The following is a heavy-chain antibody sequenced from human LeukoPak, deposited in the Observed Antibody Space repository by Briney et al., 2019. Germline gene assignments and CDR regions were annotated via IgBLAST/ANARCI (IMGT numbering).Heavy chain of an antibody. CDR3: TRGAAAGTWRFDY. CDR2: ISGSGGST. V-gene: IGHV3-23*01. D-gene: IGHD6-13*01. Sequence: PGGSLRLSCAASGFTFSSYAMSWVRQAPGKGLEWVSAISGSGGSTYYADSVKGRFTISRDNSKNTLYLQMNSLRAEDTAVYYCTRGAAAGTWRFDYWGQGTLVTVSS. CDR1: GFTFSSYA. J-gene: IGHJ4*02.